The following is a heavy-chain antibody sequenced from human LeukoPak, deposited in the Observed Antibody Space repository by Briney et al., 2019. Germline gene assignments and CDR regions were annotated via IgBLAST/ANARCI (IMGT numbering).Heavy chain of an antibody. Sequence: SQTLSLTCTVSGDSISSGDYYWSWIRQPPGKGLEWIGSIYYSVSTYYNPSLKSRVTISVDTSKNQFSLKLSSVTAVDTAVYYCARVPTVTFFDYWGQGTLVTVSS. CDR3: ARVPTVTFFDY. D-gene: IGHD4-17*01. CDR1: GDSISSGDYY. V-gene: IGHV4-39*07. CDR2: IYYSVST. J-gene: IGHJ4*02.